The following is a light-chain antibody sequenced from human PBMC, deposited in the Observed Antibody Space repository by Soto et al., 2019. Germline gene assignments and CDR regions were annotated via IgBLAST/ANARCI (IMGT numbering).Light chain of an antibody. J-gene: IGLJ1*01. Sequence: QSVLTQPASVSGSPGQSITISCTGTSSDVGGYNYVSWYQQHPGKAPKLMIYDVSNRPSGVSNRFSGSKSGNTASLTISGLQAEDEADYYCSSYTSSSTLYVFGNGTKFTVL. V-gene: IGLV2-14*01. CDR2: DVS. CDR3: SSYTSSSTLYV. CDR1: SSDVGGYNY.